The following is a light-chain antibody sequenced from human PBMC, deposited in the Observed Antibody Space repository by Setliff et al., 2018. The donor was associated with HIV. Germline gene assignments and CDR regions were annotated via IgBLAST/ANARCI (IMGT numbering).Light chain of an antibody. V-gene: IGLV3-21*01. CDR2: YDS. CDR3: QVWESSSDHGGV. CDR1: NIGSKI. J-gene: IGLJ3*02. Sequence: SYELTQPPSVSVAPGMTARISCGGDNIGSKIVHWYQQKSGQAPVLVMSYDSDRPSGIPERFSGSNSGITATLTISRVEAEDDADYYCQVWESSSDHGGVFGGGTKGTVL.